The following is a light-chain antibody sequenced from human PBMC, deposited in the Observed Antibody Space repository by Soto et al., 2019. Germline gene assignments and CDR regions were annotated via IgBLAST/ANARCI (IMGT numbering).Light chain of an antibody. Sequence: DIQMTQSPSTLSGSVGDRVTITCRASQTISSWLAWYQQKPGQAPKLLIYHASILESGVPARFSGSGSGTEFTLTISSLQPDDFATYYCQQYNSYRTFGQGTKVDIK. CDR1: QTISSW. CDR2: HAS. J-gene: IGKJ1*01. V-gene: IGKV1-5*01. CDR3: QQYNSYRT.